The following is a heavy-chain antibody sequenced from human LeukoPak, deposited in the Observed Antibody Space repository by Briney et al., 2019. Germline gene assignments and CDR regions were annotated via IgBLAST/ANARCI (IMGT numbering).Heavy chain of an antibody. D-gene: IGHD3-10*01. J-gene: IGHJ4*02. V-gene: IGHV3-30*04. Sequence: PGGSLRLSCAPSGFTFSSSNMHWVRQSPGRGLEWVALISYDGTKTYYGESVKGRFTVSRVNSKNMLFLQMNSLSAEETAIYYCEREWFGESNWGQGARVTVSS. CDR1: GFTFSSSN. CDR2: ISYDGTKT. CDR3: EREWFGESN.